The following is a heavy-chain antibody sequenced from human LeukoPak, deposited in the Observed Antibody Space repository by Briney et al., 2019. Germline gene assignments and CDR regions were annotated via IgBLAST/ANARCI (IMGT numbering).Heavy chain of an antibody. V-gene: IGHV4-38-2*02. Sequence: SETLSLTCTVSGYSIISAYYWGWIRQPPGKGLEWIGNIHHSGTTYYNPSLKSRVTLSVDTSKNQLSLKLGSVTAADTAVYYCARIAAAGRAFDYWGQGTLVTVSS. D-gene: IGHD6-13*01. J-gene: IGHJ4*02. CDR2: IHHSGTT. CDR3: ARIAAAGRAFDY. CDR1: GYSIISAYY.